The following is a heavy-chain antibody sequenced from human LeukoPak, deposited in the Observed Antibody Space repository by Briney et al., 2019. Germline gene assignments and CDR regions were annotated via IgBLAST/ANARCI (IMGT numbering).Heavy chain of an antibody. CDR3: ARPQTYYYDNSGYSSVGAFDI. J-gene: IGHJ3*02. CDR2: IYPSDSDT. CDR1: GYSFTNYW. D-gene: IGHD3-22*01. V-gene: IGHV5-51*01. Sequence: GESLKISCKGSGYSFTNYWIGRVRQMPGKGLEWMGIIYPSDSDTRYSPSFQGQVTISADKSISTAYLQWSSLKASDTAMYYCARPQTYYYDNSGYSSVGAFDIWGQGTMVTVSS.